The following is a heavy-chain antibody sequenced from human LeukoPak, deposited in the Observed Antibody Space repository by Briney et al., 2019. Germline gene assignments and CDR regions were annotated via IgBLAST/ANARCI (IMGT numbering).Heavy chain of an antibody. CDR1: GFTFSSYS. Sequence: GGSLRLSCAASGFTFSSYSMNWVRQAPGKGLEWVSSISSSSSYIYYPDSVKGRFTISRDNAKNSLDLQMNSLRAEDTDVYYCEREKKQQLSTTGDYWGQGTLVTLSS. CDR2: ISSSSSYI. J-gene: IGHJ4*02. D-gene: IGHD6-13*01. V-gene: IGHV3-21*01. CDR3: EREKKQQLSTTGDY.